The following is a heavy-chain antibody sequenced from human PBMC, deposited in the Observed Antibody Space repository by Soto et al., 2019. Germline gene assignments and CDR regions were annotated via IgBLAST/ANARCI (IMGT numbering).Heavy chain of an antibody. CDR2: IYPGDSDT. CDR1: GYSFTSYW. D-gene: IGHD2-15*01. J-gene: IGHJ6*02. Sequence: ESLKISCKGSGYSFTSYWIGWVRQMPGKGLEWMGIIYPGDSDTRYSPSFQGQVTISADKSISTAYLQWSSLKASDTAMYYCARICSGGSCSYYYYGMDVWGQGTTVTVSS. CDR3: ARICSGGSCSYYYYGMDV. V-gene: IGHV5-51*01.